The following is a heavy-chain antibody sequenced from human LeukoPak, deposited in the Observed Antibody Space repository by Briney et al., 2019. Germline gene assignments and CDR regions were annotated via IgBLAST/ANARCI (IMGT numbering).Heavy chain of an antibody. J-gene: IGHJ2*01. CDR2: ISAYNGNT. Sequence: PGASVEVSCKASGYTFTSYGITWVRQAPGQGLEWMGWISAYNGNTNYAQNLQGRVTMTTDTSASIGYMELRNLRSDDTAIYYCARGFTATGNWYFDLWGRSTLVTVSS. CDR3: ARGFTATGNWYFDL. CDR1: GYTFTSYG. V-gene: IGHV1-18*01. D-gene: IGHD4-17*01.